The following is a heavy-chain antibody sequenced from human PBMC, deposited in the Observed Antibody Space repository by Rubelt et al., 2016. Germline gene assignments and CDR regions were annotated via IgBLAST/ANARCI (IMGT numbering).Heavy chain of an antibody. V-gene: IGHV3-53*01. CDR1: GFTVYNNF. J-gene: IGHJ4*02. CDR2: IYSGGDT. CDR3: ARGVFGGVSGGLDY. D-gene: IGHD3-16*01. Sequence: EVRLVESGGGLIQPGGSLRLSCAASGFTVYNNFMSWVRQAPGEGLEWLSVIYSGGDTYYADSVKGRFTISRDNSQNTLFLQMNSLRAEDRAVYYCARGVFGGVSGGLDYWGQGALVTVSS.